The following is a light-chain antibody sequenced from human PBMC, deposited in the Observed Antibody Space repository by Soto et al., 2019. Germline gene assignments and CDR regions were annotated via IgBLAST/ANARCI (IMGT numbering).Light chain of an antibody. V-gene: IGKV3D-20*02. CDR2: GAS. J-gene: IGKJ3*01. Sequence: EIVMTQFPATQSVSPGEGATLSCRASQSVRSSYLAWYQQKPGQAPRLLIYGASSRATGIPDRFSGSGSGTDFTLTISSLEPEDFEVYYCQQHSAWPLTFGPGTTVDIK. CDR3: QQHSAWPLT. CDR1: QSVRSSY.